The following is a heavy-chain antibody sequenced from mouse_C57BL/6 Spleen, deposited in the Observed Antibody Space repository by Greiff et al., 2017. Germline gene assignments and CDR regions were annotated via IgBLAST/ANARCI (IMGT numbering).Heavy chain of an antibody. V-gene: IGHV5-4*01. CDR3: ARDEENYGSTFDY. J-gene: IGHJ2*01. CDR2: ISDGGSYT. CDR1: GFTFSSYA. D-gene: IGHD1-1*01. Sequence: DVHLVESGGGLVKPGGSLKLSCAASGFTFSSYAMSWVRQTPEKRLEWVATISDGGSYTYYPDNVKGRFTISRDNAKNNLYLQMSHLKSEDTAMYYCARDEENYGSTFDYWGQGTTLTVSS.